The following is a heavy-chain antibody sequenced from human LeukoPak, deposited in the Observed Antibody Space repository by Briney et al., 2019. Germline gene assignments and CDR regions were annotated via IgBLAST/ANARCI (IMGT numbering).Heavy chain of an antibody. CDR2: IQYDRTNE. D-gene: IGHD2-8*01. V-gene: IGHV3-30*02. CDR3: AKDRCSNGIGCYYYYMEV. Sequence: PGGSLRLSCAASGFTVFNYWMSWVRQAPGKGLEWVAYIQYDRTNEQYAHSVKGRFRISRDNSNNILYLQMNSLRTEDTAVYYCAKDRCSNGIGCYYYYMEVWGKGTTVTISS. CDR1: GFTVFNYW. J-gene: IGHJ6*03.